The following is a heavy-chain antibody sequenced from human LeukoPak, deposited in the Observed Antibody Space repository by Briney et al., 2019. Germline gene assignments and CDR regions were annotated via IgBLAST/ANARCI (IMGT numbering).Heavy chain of an antibody. V-gene: IGHV3-30*04. J-gene: IGHJ4*02. CDR2: ISYDGSNK. CDR3: ARDPVATINYFDY. D-gene: IGHD5-12*01. Sequence: PGGSLRLSCAASGFTFSSCAMHWVRQAPGKGLEWVAVISYDGSNKYYADSVKGRFTISRDNSKNTLYLQMNSLRAEDTAVYYCARDPVATINYFDYWGQGTLVIVSS. CDR1: GFTFSSCA.